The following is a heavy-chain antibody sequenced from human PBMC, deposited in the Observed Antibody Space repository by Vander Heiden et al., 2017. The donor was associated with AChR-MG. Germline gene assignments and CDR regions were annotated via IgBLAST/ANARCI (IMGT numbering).Heavy chain of an antibody. CDR2: IIPIFGTA. V-gene: IGHV1-69*06. Sequence: QVQLVQSGAEVKKPGSSVKVSCKASGGTFSSYAISWVRQAPGQGLEWMGGIIPIFGTANYAQKFQGRVTITEDKSTSTAYMELSSLRSEDTAVYYCARAPSYDILTGYYKNYFDYWGQGTLVTVSS. J-gene: IGHJ4*02. D-gene: IGHD3-9*01. CDR1: GGTFSSYA. CDR3: ARAPSYDILTGYYKNYFDY.